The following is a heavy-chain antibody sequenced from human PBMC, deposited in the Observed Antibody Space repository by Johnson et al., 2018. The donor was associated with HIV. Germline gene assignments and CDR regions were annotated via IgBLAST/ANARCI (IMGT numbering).Heavy chain of an antibody. Sequence: QVQLVESGGGVVQPGGSLRLSCAASGFTFSSYGMHWVRQAPGKGLEWVAFIRSDGSNKYYVDPVKGRCTISRAKSKNTLYLQSNSLRAEDTALYYCARVSTTVTTGGAFDIWGQGKMVTVSS. CDR2: IRSDGSNK. CDR1: GFTFSSYG. J-gene: IGHJ3*02. V-gene: IGHV3-30*02. CDR3: ARVSTTVTTGGAFDI. D-gene: IGHD4-17*01.